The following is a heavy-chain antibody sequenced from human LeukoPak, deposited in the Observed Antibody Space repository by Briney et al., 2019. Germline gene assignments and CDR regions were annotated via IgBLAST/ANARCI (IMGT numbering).Heavy chain of an antibody. CDR3: AKESGYSRGWDNFDF. CDR1: GFTFSNYD. Sequence: GGSLRLSCAATGFTFSNYDMNWVRQAPGRGLEWVSAISASGSFIYYADSVKGRFTISRDNSKNTLYLQMNSLRTGDTAVYYCAKESGYSRGWDNFDFWGQGTLVTVSS. D-gene: IGHD6-19*01. V-gene: IGHV3-23*01. CDR2: ISASGSFI. J-gene: IGHJ4*02.